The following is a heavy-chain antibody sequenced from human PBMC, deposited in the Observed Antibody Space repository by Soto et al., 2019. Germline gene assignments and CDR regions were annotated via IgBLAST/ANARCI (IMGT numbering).Heavy chain of an antibody. CDR3: ARLPRDCNKTSCYYADH. CDR1: GYDFNTNW. CDR2: MYPGDSDT. V-gene: IGHV5-51*01. J-gene: IGHJ4*02. Sequence: GESLKISCRGSGYDFNTNWFGWVRQLPGRGLEWVGIMYPGDSDTRYNPSLQGHVTLSVDVTVSTAFLQWRSLETSGTGMYFCARLPRDCNKTSCYYADHWGQGTQVTSPQ. D-gene: IGHD3-3*01.